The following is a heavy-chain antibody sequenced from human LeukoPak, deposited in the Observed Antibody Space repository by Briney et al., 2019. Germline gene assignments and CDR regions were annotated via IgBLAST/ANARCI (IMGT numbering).Heavy chain of an antibody. CDR1: GYSFTNYW. Sequence: GESLKISCKGSGYSFTNYWIGWVRQMPGKGLEWMGIIYPGDSDTRHNPSLQGQVTISADKSINTAYLQWSSLKASDTAIYYCARQVDADVFDVWGQGTVLTVSS. CDR2: IYPGDSDT. J-gene: IGHJ3*01. D-gene: IGHD2-2*01. CDR3: ARQVDADVFDV. V-gene: IGHV5-51*01.